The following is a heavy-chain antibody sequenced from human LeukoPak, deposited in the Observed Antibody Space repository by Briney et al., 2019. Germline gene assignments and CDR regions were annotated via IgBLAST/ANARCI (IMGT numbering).Heavy chain of an antibody. CDR3: ARQGSDPALGY. CDR2: VNPNSGDT. Sequence: GASVKVSCKASGYTFTGYYMHWVRQAPGQGLEWMGWVNPNSGDTNYAQKFQGGVTMTRDTSISTAYMELSRLRSDDTAVYYCARQGSDPALGYWGQGTLVTVSS. CDR1: GYTFTGYY. D-gene: IGHD3-16*02. V-gene: IGHV1-2*02. J-gene: IGHJ4*02.